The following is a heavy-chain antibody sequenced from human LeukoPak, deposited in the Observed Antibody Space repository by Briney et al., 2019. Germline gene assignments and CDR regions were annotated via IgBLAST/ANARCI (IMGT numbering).Heavy chain of an antibody. CDR3: ALHRSRMWDSSGHYFDY. CDR2: ISGSGGST. V-gene: IGHV3-23*01. J-gene: IGHJ4*02. CDR1: GFTFSSYA. D-gene: IGHD6-19*01. Sequence: GGSLRLSCAASGFTFSSYAMSWVRQAPGKGLEWVSGISGSGGSTYYADSVKGRITISRDNSKSTLYLQMNSLRAEDTAVYYCALHRSRMWDSSGHYFDYWGQGTLVTISS.